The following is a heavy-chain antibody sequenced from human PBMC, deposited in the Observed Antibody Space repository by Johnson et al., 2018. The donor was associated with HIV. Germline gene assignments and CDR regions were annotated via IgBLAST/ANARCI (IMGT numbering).Heavy chain of an antibody. CDR1: GFTFSSYG. CDR2: ISHDGSDQ. V-gene: IGHV3-30*03. CDR3: AREVGGDVWSGSLDAFDI. J-gene: IGHJ3*02. Sequence: QVQLVESGGGVVQPGRSLRLSCAASGFTFSSYGMHWVRQAPGKGLEWVAVISHDGSDQNYADSVKGRFTISRDKSKNSLYLQLNSLRAEETALYYCAREVGGDVWSGSLDAFDIWGQGTMVTVSS. D-gene: IGHD3-3*01.